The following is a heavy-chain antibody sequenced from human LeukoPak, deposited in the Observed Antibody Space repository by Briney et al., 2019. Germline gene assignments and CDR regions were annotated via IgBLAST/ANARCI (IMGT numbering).Heavy chain of an antibody. CDR2: ISYSGST. CDR1: GGSTSTYY. Sequence: ETLSLTCAVSGGSTSTYYWSWIRQPPGKGLEWMGYISYSGSTNYNPCLKHRVTMAVDTPNNHFSLKLRSVTAAETAVYYCARGGAAAFGIWGQGTMRSVSS. J-gene: IGHJ3*02. V-gene: IGHV4-59*01. CDR3: ARGGAAAFGI. D-gene: IGHD6-25*01.